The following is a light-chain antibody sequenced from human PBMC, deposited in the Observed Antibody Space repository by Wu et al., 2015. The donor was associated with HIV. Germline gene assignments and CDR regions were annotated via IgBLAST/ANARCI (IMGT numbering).Light chain of an antibody. CDR2: SSS. Sequence: DIQMTQSPSSLSASVGDRVTITCRASQNIVTFLNRYQQKPGKAPKLLIYSSSYLQSGVPSRFSGSGSGTDFTLTLNSLQVEDIATYYCQQSHSIPRTFGQGTKVEIK. CDR1: QNIVTF. V-gene: IGKV1-39*01. J-gene: IGKJ1*01. CDR3: QQSHSIPRT.